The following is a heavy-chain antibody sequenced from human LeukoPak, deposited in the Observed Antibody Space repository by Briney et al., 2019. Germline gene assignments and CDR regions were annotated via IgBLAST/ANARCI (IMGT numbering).Heavy chain of an antibody. Sequence: GGSLRLSCAASGFTFSSYGMHWVRQAPGKGLEWVAVISYDGSNKYYADSVKGRFTISRDNSKNTLYLQMNSLRAEDTAVYYCAKGEKRSNPSYFDYWGQGTLVTVSS. CDR3: AKGEKRSNPSYFDY. CDR1: GFTFSSYG. D-gene: IGHD4-11*01. CDR2: ISYDGSNK. J-gene: IGHJ4*02. V-gene: IGHV3-30*18.